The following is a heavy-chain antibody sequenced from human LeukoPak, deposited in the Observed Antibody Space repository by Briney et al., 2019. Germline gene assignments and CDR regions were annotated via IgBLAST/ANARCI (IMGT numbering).Heavy chain of an antibody. CDR1: WCPFNRYY. D-gene: IGHD5-24*01. CDR3: ARDYARWLQCHPGDY. V-gene: IGHV1-46*02. CDR2: INPSGGST. Sequence: GASVEVSLQASWCPFNRYYMDWVRPAPGQGLEGMGIINPSGGSTSYAQKFQGRVTITRDMSTSTVYMELSSLRSEDTAVYYCARDYARWLQCHPGDYWGQGTLVTVSS. J-gene: IGHJ4*02.